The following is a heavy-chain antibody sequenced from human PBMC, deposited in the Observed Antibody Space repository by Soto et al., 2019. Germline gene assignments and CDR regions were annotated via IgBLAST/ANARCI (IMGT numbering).Heavy chain of an antibody. D-gene: IGHD1-26*01. Sequence: ASVKVSCKASGGTFSSYAISWVRQAPGQGLEWMGGMIPNIGNANYAQKFQGRVTITRNTSISTAYMELSSLRSEDTAVYYCARGGPGDYYYYYMDVWGKGTTVTVSS. CDR1: GGTFSSYA. J-gene: IGHJ6*03. CDR3: ARGGPGDYYYYYMDV. V-gene: IGHV1-8*03. CDR2: MIPNIGNA.